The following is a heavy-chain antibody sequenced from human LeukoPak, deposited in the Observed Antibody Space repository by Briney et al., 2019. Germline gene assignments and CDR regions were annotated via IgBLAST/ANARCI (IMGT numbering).Heavy chain of an antibody. Sequence: GRSLRLSCAASQFTFSRYAMYWVRQAPGKGLEWVSAISGSGGSTYYADSVKGRFTISRDNSKNTLYLQMNSLRAEDTAVYYCAACNYTRQSLPFDYWGQGTLVTVSS. D-gene: IGHD4-11*01. CDR1: QFTFSRYA. V-gene: IGHV3-23*01. J-gene: IGHJ4*02. CDR2: ISGSGGST. CDR3: AACNYTRQSLPFDY.